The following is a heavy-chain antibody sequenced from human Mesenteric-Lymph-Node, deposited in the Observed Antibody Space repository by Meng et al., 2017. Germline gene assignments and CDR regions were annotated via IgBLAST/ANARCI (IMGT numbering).Heavy chain of an antibody. CDR2: INHSGDT. CDR1: GGSFSGYY. D-gene: IGHD1-1*01. V-gene: IGHV4-34*01. Sequence: QVQLQQGGAGLLKPSETPSLTCAVYGGSFSGYYWSWFRQPPGKGLEWIGEINHSGDTNYNPSLKSRVVISVDRSKNQFSLNLSSVTAADTAVYYCGRDQGRQLINHWGQGTLVTVSS. CDR3: GRDQGRQLINH. J-gene: IGHJ4*02.